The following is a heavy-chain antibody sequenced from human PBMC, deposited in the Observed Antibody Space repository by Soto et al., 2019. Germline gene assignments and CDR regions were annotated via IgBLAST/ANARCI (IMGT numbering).Heavy chain of an antibody. D-gene: IGHD2-8*01. J-gene: IGHJ6*02. CDR1: GYSFTSYW. CDR3: ARYGASTYYYYGMDV. CDR2: IYPGDSDT. Sequence: GESLKISCKGSGYSFTSYWIGWVRQMPGKGLEWMGIIYPGDSDTRYSPSFQGQVTISADKSISTAYLQWGSLKASDTAMYYCARYGASTYYYYGMDVWGQGTTVTVSS. V-gene: IGHV5-51*01.